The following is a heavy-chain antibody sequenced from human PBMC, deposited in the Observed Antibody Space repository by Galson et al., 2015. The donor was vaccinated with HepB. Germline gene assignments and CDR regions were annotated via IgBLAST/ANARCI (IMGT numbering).Heavy chain of an antibody. D-gene: IGHD1-26*01. CDR2: MYYSGSS. V-gene: IGHV4-59*01. CDR3: AREIMGTTTNWFDP. CDR1: GASISPNF. Sequence: TLSLTCTVSGASISPNFWSWVRQPPGKGLEWIGYMYYSGSSRYNPSLESRVTISVDTSKNHFSLKLRSVTAADTAVYYCAREIMGTTTNWFDPWGQGTLVTVSS. J-gene: IGHJ5*02.